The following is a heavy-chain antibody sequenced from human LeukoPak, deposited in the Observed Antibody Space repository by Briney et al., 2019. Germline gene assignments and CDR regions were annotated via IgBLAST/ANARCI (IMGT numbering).Heavy chain of an antibody. J-gene: IGHJ5*02. CDR2: IYTSGST. CDR1: GGSISSSSYY. Sequence: PSETLSLTCTVSGGSISSSSYYWSWIRQPAGKGLEWIGRIYTSGSTNYNPSLKSRVTISVDTSKNQFSLKLSSVTAADTAVYYCAAEIPVDIVVVPAAIENWFDPWGQGTLVTVSS. D-gene: IGHD2-2*02. V-gene: IGHV4-61*02. CDR3: AAEIPVDIVVVPAAIENWFDP.